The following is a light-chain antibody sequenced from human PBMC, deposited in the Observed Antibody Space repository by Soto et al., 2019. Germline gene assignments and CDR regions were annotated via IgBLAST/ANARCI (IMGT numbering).Light chain of an antibody. CDR1: QSVSSY. CDR3: QQRSNWPRT. Sequence: EIVLTQSPATLSLSPGERATLSCRASQSVSSYLAWYQQKPGQAPRLLIYDASNRATRIPARFSGSESGTDFTLPISSLAPEDFAIYYCQQRSNWPRTFGQGTKLEI. CDR2: DAS. J-gene: IGKJ2*01. V-gene: IGKV3-11*01.